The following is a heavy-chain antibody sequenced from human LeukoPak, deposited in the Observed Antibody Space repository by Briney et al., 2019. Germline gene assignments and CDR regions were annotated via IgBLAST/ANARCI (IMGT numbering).Heavy chain of an antibody. Sequence: ASVKVSRKASGYTFTSYDINWVRQATGHGLEWMGWMNPNSGNTGYAQKFQGRVTMTRNTSISTAYMELSSLRSEDTAVYYCARRGIAARSWLDPWGQGTLVTVSS. J-gene: IGHJ5*02. CDR2: MNPNSGNT. D-gene: IGHD6-6*01. V-gene: IGHV1-8*01. CDR1: GYTFTSYD. CDR3: ARRGIAARSWLDP.